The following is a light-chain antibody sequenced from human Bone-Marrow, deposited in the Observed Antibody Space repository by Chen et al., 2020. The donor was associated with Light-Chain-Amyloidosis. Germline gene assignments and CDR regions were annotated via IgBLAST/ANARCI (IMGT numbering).Light chain of an antibody. CDR3: QSADSSDTYVI. J-gene: IGLJ2*01. Sequence: SLDLTQPPAVSVSPGQTARITCSGDTLPMQYTYWYQRKPGQAPQLVIYKDSQRPAGIPERFSGSSSGTIVRLTISGVQAEDEADYYCQSADSSDTYVIFGGGTKLTVL. CDR1: TLPMQY. CDR2: KDS. V-gene: IGLV3-25*03.